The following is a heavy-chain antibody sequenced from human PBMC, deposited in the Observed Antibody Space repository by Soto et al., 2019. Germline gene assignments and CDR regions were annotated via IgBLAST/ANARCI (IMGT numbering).Heavy chain of an antibody. CDR3: AKGPPLDTTLPDY. CDR1: GFTFSTYR. Sequence: GGSLRLSCSASGFTFSTYRMNWVRQAPGRGLEWVAVISYDGSNKYYADSVKGRFTISRDNSKNTLYLQMNSLRAEDTAVYYCAKGPPLDTTLPDYWGQGTLVTVSS. J-gene: IGHJ4*02. D-gene: IGHD2-2*01. V-gene: IGHV3-30*18. CDR2: ISYDGSNK.